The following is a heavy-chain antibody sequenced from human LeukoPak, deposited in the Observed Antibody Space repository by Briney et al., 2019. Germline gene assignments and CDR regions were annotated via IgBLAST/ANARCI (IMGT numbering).Heavy chain of an antibody. CDR1: GFTFNSFW. V-gene: IGHV3-7*02. Sequence: GGSLRLSCAASGFTFNSFWMSWVRQTPGRGLEWVAHLNQDGSERYYVDSVKGRFTISRENAKNSLYLQMNSLRGEDTAVYYCAKCGSGSNFDYWGQGILVTVSS. CDR2: LNQDGSER. D-gene: IGHD3-10*01. CDR3: AKCGSGSNFDY. J-gene: IGHJ4*02.